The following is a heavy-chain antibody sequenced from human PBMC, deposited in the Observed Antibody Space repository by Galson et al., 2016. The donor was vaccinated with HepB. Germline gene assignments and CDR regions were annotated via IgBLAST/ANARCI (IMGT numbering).Heavy chain of an antibody. CDR2: ITSRSTAI. V-gene: IGHV3-48*04. CDR3: AREGTGSSSFIYYYYGMDV. J-gene: IGHJ6*02. CDR1: GFTLSSYS. D-gene: IGHD6-13*01. Sequence: SLRLSCAASGFTLSSYSMHWVRQTPGKGLEWVSYITSRSTAIYYADSVKGRFTISRDNARNSLYLQMNSLRAEDTAVYYCAREGTGSSSFIYYYYGMDVWGQGTTVTVSS.